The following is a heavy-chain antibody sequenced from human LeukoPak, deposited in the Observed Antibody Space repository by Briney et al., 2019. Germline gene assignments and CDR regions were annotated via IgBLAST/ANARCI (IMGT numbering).Heavy chain of an antibody. CDR1: GGSMSPYY. J-gene: IGHJ3*02. V-gene: IGHV4-59*01. CDR3: ARELAVAGGDAFDI. CDR2: IYHSGGT. Sequence: SETLSLTCTVSGGSMSPYYWGWIRQPPGKGLEWIGYIYHSGGTDCNPSLKSRVSMSVDTSKKQFALKLTSVTAADTAVYYCARELAVAGGDAFDIWGLGTTVTVSA. D-gene: IGHD6-19*01.